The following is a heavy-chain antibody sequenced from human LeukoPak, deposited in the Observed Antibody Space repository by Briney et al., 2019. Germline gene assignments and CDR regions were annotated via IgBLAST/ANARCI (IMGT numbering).Heavy chain of an antibody. V-gene: IGHV1-46*01. D-gene: IGHD3-10*01. CDR1: GYTFTTYD. J-gene: IGHJ4*02. CDR2: IDPSDGGT. CDR3: ASLGSGSSPIVDFDY. Sequence: ASVKVSCKASGYTFTTYDMHWVRQAPGEGLEWMGIIDPSDGGTTYAQKFQGRVTMTRDTSTSTVYMELSSLRSEDTAVYYCASLGSGSSPIVDFDYWGQGTLVTVSS.